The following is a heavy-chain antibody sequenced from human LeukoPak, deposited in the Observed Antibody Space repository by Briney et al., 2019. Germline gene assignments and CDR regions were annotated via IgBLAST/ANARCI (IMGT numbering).Heavy chain of an antibody. CDR1: GFTVSSNY. Sequence: PGGSLRLSCAASGFTVSSNYMSWVRQAPEKGLEWVSVIYSGGSTYYADSVKGRFTISRDNSKNTLYLQMNSLRAEDTAVYYCANSVGWELSAFDIWGQGTMVTVSS. V-gene: IGHV3-53*01. CDR3: ANSVGWELSAFDI. D-gene: IGHD1-26*01. CDR2: IYSGGST. J-gene: IGHJ3*02.